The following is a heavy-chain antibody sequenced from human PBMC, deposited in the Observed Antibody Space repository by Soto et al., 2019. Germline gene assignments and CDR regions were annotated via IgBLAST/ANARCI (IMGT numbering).Heavy chain of an antibody. V-gene: IGHV4-39*01. J-gene: IGHJ5*02. CDR2: IYYRGNA. Sequence: PSETLSLTCSVSDDSINSDKYYWGWIRQPPGKGLEWIGSIYYRGNAYYNPSLQTRVTISLDKSKSQFSLKLNSVTAADTAVYYWARLRKYQLLLAPWGQGTLVTVSS. CDR1: DDSINSDKYY. CDR3: ARLRKYQLLLAP. D-gene: IGHD2-2*01.